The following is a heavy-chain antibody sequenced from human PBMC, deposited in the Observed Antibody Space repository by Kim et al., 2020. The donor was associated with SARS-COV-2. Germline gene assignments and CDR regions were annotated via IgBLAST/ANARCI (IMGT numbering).Heavy chain of an antibody. CDR1: GFTFSSYW. J-gene: IGHJ4*02. V-gene: IGHV3-74*01. CDR2: INSDGSST. D-gene: IGHD3-16*01. Sequence: GGSLRLSCAASGFTFSSYWMHWVRQAPGKGLVWVSRINSDGSSTSYADSVKGRFTISRDNAKNTLYLQMNSLRAEDTAVYYCAREGRGLGAHFDYWGQGTLVTVSS. CDR3: AREGRGLGAHFDY.